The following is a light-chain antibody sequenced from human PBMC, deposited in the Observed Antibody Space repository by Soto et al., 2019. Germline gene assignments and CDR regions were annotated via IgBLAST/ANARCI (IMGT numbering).Light chain of an antibody. J-gene: IGKJ5*01. Sequence: IQMTQSPSTLSASVGDRVTITCRASQSISSWLAWYQQKPGKAPKLLIYKASSLESGVPSRFSGSGSGTEFTLTISSLQPDDFATYYCQQLNAYPLTFGQGTRLEIK. CDR2: KAS. V-gene: IGKV1-5*03. CDR1: QSISSW. CDR3: QQLNAYPLT.